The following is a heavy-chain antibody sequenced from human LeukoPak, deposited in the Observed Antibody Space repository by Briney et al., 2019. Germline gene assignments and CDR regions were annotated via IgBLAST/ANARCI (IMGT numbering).Heavy chain of an antibody. CDR2: INPNSGGT. V-gene: IGHV1-2*02. J-gene: IGHJ4*02. D-gene: IGHD6-13*01. CDR1: GYTFTSYD. CDR3: ARVSSSWYFVPFDY. Sequence: ASVKVSCKASGYTFTSYDINWVRQAPGQGLEWMGWINPNSGGTNYAQKFQGRVTMTRDTSISTAYMELSRLRSDDTAVYYCARVSSSWYFVPFDYWGQGTLVTVSS.